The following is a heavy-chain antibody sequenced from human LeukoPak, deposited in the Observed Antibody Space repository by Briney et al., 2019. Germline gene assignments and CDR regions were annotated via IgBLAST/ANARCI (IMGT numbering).Heavy chain of an antibody. J-gene: IGHJ4*02. CDR2: IYYSGST. CDR1: GGSISSYY. Sequence: SETLSLTCTVSGGSISSYYWSWIRQSPGKGLEWIGYIYYSGSTNYNPSLKSRVTISVDTSKNQFSLKLSSVTAADTAVYYCARAPRRGYFDWLPLYYWGQGTLVTVSS. D-gene: IGHD3-9*01. CDR3: ARAPRRGYFDWLPLYY. V-gene: IGHV4-59*01.